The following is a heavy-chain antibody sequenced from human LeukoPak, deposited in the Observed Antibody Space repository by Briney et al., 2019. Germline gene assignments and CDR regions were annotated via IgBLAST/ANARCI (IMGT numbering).Heavy chain of an antibody. CDR3: AINYYGSGSYYHY. CDR2: IYSGGTT. CDR1: GFTVSSNY. V-gene: IGHV3-53*01. J-gene: IGHJ4*02. Sequence: GGSLRLSCAASGFTVSSNYMSWVRQAPGKGLEWVSVIYSGGTTSYADSVKGRFTLSRDNSKNMLYLQMNSLRAEDTAVYYCAINYYGSGSYYHYWGQGTLVTVSS. D-gene: IGHD3-10*01.